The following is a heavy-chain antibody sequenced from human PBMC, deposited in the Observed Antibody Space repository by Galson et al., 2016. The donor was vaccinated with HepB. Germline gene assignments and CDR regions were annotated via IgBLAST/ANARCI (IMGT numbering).Heavy chain of an antibody. J-gene: IGHJ6*02. CDR3: ARAVMLGRGMDV. CDR2: IFYRSTWEN. D-gene: IGHD3-10*01. CDR1: GDSVSNNGAA. Sequence: CAISGDSVSNNGAAWVWIRQSPSRGLEWLGRIFYRSTWENHYTGSVRNRITISPDTSRNQFSLHLNSVTPEDTAVYYCARAVMLGRGMDVWGQGTTVTVSS. V-gene: IGHV6-1*01.